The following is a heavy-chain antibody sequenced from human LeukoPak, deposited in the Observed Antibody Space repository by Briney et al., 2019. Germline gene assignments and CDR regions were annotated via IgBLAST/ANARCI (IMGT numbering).Heavy chain of an antibody. D-gene: IGHD5-24*01. CDR3: AKDSGLQTDY. CDR2: IYSGGST. CDR1: GFTFSNAW. V-gene: IGHV3-53*01. J-gene: IGHJ4*02. Sequence: PGGSLRLSCAASGFTFSNAWMNWVRQAPGKGLEWVSVIYSGGSTYYADSVKGRFTISRDNSKNTLYLQMNSLRAEDTAVYYCAKDSGLQTDYWGQGTLVTVSS.